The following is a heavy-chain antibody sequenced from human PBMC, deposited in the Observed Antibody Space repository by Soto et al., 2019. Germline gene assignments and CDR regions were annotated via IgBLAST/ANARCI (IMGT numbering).Heavy chain of an antibody. CDR1: GASIINYY. D-gene: IGHD3-16*02. Sequence: SETLSLTCTVSGASIINYYWAWIRQSPGGGLESIGYVSNTATTTYNPSLKNRVTISLDTSKNQFSLKLTSVTVADTAVYYCARSVRLGDLSFRYWSQGTLVTVSS. V-gene: IGHV4-59*12. J-gene: IGHJ4*02. CDR2: VSNTATT. CDR3: ARSVRLGDLSFRY.